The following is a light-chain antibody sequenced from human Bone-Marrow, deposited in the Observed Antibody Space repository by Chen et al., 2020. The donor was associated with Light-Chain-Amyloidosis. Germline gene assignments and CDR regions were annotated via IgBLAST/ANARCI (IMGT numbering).Light chain of an antibody. CDR1: SSDVGGDTH. J-gene: IGLJ1*01. CDR2: EVT. V-gene: IGLV2-14*01. Sequence: QSALTQSASVSGSPGQSITISCTGTSSDVGGDTHVSWYQQHPDKAPKLMIYEVTNRPSWVPDRFSGSKSDNTASLTISGLQTEDEADYFCSSYTITNTLVFGSGTRVTVL. CDR3: SSYTITNTLV.